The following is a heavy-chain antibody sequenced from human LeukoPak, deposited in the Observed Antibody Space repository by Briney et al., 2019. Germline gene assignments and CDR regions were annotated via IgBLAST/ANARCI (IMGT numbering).Heavy chain of an antibody. Sequence: TGRSLRLSCAASGFTFSSYGMHWVRQAPGKGLEWVAVIWYDGSNKYYADSVKGRFTISRDNSKNTLYLQMHSLRAEDTAVYYCAREIAVAGIGWGFDCWGQGTLVTVSS. CDR1: GFTFSSYG. CDR2: IWYDGSNK. D-gene: IGHD6-19*01. V-gene: IGHV3-33*01. J-gene: IGHJ4*02. CDR3: AREIAVAGIGWGFDC.